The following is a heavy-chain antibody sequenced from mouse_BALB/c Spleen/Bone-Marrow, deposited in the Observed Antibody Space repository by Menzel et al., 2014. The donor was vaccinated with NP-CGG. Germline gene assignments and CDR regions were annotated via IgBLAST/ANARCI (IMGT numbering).Heavy chain of an antibody. CDR2: ILPGSDST. D-gene: IGHD1-1*01. Sequence: VQLQQSGAELMKPGASVKISCKATGYTFSNYWIEWVKQRPGHGLEWIGEILPGSDSTNYIGKFKGKATFTADTSSNTAYIQLCSLTSEDSAVYYCARILADSYAMDYWGQGTSVTVSS. J-gene: IGHJ4*01. CDR1: GYTFSNYW. V-gene: IGHV1-9*01. CDR3: ARILADSYAMDY.